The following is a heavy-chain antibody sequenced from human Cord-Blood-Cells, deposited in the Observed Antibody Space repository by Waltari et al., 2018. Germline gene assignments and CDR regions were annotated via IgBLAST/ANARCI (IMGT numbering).Heavy chain of an antibody. CDR3: ARHGPGKWVDY. CDR1: GFTFSSSA. D-gene: IGHD1-26*01. CDR2: ISGSGGST. V-gene: IGHV3-23*01. J-gene: IGHJ4*02. Sequence: EVQLLESGGGLVQPGGSLRLSCAASGFTFSSSAMSWVRQAPGKGVEGVAGISGSGGSTYYADSVKGRFTISRDNSKNTLYLQMNSLRAEDTAVYYCARHGPGKWVDYWGQGTLVTVSS.